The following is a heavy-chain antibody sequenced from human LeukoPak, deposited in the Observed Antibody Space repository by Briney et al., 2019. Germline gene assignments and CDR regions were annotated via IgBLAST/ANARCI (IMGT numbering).Heavy chain of an antibody. J-gene: IGHJ4*02. D-gene: IGHD3-9*01. CDR1: GGSIRSSSYY. Sequence: SETLSLTCTVSGGSIRSSSYYWGWIRQAPGKGLEWIGSIYYSGSTYYNPSLKSRVTISVDTSKNQFSLKLSSVTAADTAVYCCASKYYDILTGYAYFDYWGQGTLVTVSS. CDR3: ASKYYDILTGYAYFDY. V-gene: IGHV4-39*01. CDR2: IYYSGST.